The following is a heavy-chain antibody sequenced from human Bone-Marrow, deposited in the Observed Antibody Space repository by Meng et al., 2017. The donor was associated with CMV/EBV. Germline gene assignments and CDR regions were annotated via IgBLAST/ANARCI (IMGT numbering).Heavy chain of an antibody. V-gene: IGHV1-8*01. Sequence: ASVKVSCKASGYTFTSYDINWVRQATGQGLEWMGWMNPNSGNTGYAQKFQGRVTMTRNTSISTAYMELSSLRSEDTAVYYCARGRSSSWSDWFDPCGQGTLVTVSS. CDR2: MNPNSGNT. CDR3: ARGRSSSWSDWFDP. CDR1: GYTFTSYD. J-gene: IGHJ5*02. D-gene: IGHD6-6*01.